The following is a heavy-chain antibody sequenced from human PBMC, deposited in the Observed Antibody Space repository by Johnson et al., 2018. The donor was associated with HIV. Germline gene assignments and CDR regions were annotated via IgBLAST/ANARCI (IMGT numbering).Heavy chain of an antibody. D-gene: IGHD2-15*01. Sequence: EMQLVESGGGLIQPRGSLRLSCAASGFTVSSNYMSWVRQAPGKGLEWVSVIYSGGSTYYADSVKGRFTISRDNSKNTLYLQMNSLRAEDTAVYYCAREAYCSGGSCYDAFDIWGQGTMVTVSS. CDR1: GFTVSSNY. CDR3: AREAYCSGGSCYDAFDI. V-gene: IGHV3-53*01. J-gene: IGHJ3*02. CDR2: IYSGGST.